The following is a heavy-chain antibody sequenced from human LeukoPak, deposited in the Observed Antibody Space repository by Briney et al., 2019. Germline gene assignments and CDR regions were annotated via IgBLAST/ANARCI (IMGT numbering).Heavy chain of an antibody. Sequence: GGSLRLSCGGSGFTFNNYAMSWVRQAPGKGLEWVSAISGSGGSTYYAGSVKGRFTISRDNSKNTLYLQMNSLRAEDTAVYYCAGYNCSSTKCYTGGFDYWGQGTLVTVSS. J-gene: IGHJ4*02. CDR1: GFTFNNYA. D-gene: IGHD2-2*02. CDR2: ISGSGGST. V-gene: IGHV3-23*01. CDR3: AGYNCSSTKCYTGGFDY.